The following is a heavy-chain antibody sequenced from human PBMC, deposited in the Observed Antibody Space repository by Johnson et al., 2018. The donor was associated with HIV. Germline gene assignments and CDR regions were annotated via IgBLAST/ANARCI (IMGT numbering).Heavy chain of an antibody. Sequence: QVQLLESGGGVVQPGGSLRLSCAASGFTFSSYAMHWVRQAPGKGLEWVAVISYDGSNKYYADSVKGRFTIPRDNSKNTLYLQMNSLRAEDTAVYYCAAPPERTGADDAFDIWGQGTMVTVSS. CDR1: GFTFSSYA. CDR2: ISYDGSNK. V-gene: IGHV3-30-3*01. J-gene: IGHJ3*02. CDR3: AAPPERTGADDAFDI. D-gene: IGHD1-1*01.